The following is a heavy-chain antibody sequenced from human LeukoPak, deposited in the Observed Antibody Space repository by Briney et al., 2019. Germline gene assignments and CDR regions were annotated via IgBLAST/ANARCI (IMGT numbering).Heavy chain of an antibody. CDR1: GGSVSSSTYY. CDR3: ARELENTIFGVVSRWFDP. CDR2: IYYSGST. V-gene: IGHV4-39*07. Sequence: SETLSLTCSASGGSVSSSTYYWGWIRQPPGKGLEWIGTIYYSGSTYYNSSLKSRVTISIDTSKNQFSLRLASVTAADTAIYYCARELENTIFGVVSRWFDPWGQGALVTVSS. J-gene: IGHJ5*02. D-gene: IGHD3-3*01.